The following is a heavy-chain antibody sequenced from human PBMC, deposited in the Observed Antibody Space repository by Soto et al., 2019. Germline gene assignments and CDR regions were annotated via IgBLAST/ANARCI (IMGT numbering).Heavy chain of an antibody. J-gene: IGHJ5*02. CDR1: GGSVSANSYY. D-gene: IGHD4-17*01. CDR2: IYHTCII. Sequence: SETLSLTCPVSGGSVSANSYYWNWIRLPPGKGLQWVGHIYHTCIIQYSPSFKSRALISLDTPKNQFSLKLSSVTAADTAVYYCARDSPTDYGDYAVPWGQGTLVTVSS. V-gene: IGHV4-61*01. CDR3: ARDSPTDYGDYAVP.